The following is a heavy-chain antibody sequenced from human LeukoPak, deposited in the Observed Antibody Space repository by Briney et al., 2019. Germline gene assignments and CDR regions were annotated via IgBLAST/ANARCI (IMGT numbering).Heavy chain of an antibody. J-gene: IGHJ4*02. CDR3: ASRRTGYSSSWVDY. Sequence: PSETLSLTCTVSGGSITSSSYYWGWIRQPPGKGLEWIGSIYYSGSTFYNPSLKSRVTISVDTSKNQFSLKLSSVTAADTAVYYCASRRTGYSSSWVDYWGQGTLVTVSS. D-gene: IGHD6-13*01. V-gene: IGHV4-39*01. CDR2: IYYSGST. CDR1: GGSITSSSYY.